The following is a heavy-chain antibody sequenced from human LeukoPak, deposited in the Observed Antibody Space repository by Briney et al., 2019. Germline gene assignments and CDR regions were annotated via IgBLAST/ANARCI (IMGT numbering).Heavy chain of an antibody. Sequence: GGSLRLSCAASGFTFSSYSMNWVRQAPGKGLEWVSSISSSSSYIYYADSVKGRFTISRDNAKNSLYLQMNSLRAEDTAVYYCARGITIFGVVIKDYWGQGTLVTVSS. J-gene: IGHJ4*02. V-gene: IGHV3-21*01. CDR2: ISSSSSYI. CDR1: GFTFSSYS. CDR3: ARGITIFGVVIKDY. D-gene: IGHD3-3*01.